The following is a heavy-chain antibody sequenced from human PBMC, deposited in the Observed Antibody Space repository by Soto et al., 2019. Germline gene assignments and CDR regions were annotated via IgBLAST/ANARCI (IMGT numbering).Heavy chain of an antibody. V-gene: IGHV3-33*01. CDR1: GFTFSSYG. CDR2: IWYDGSNK. J-gene: IGHJ6*02. CDR3: ARGGYPLFWTYYYYGMDV. D-gene: IGHD6-13*01. Sequence: QVQLVESGGGVVQPGRSLRLSCAASGFTFSSYGMHWVRQAPGKGLEWVAVIWYDGSNKYYADSVKGRFTVSRDNSKNTLYLKMNSLRAEDTSVYYCARGGYPLFWTYYYYGMDVWGQGTTVTVSS.